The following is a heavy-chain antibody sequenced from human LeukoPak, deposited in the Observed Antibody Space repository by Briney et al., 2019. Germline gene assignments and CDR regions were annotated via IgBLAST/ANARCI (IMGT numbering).Heavy chain of an antibody. J-gene: IGHJ4*02. CDR1: GFTFSRYG. CDR3: AKDLGYCSGNRCLATDY. V-gene: IGHV3-30*18. CDR2: ISYDGSNK. D-gene: IGHD2-15*01. Sequence: GGSLRLSCAASGFTFSRYGMHWVRQAPGKGLEWVAVISYDGSNKYYADSVKGRFTISRDNSKNTLYLQMNSLRAEDMAVYYCAKDLGYCSGNRCLATDYWGQGTLVTVSS.